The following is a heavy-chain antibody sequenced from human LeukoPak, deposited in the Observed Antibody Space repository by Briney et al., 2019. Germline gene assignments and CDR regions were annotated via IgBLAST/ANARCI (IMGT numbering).Heavy chain of an antibody. CDR1: GFTVSSYA. V-gene: IGHV3-30-3*01. J-gene: IGHJ4*02. CDR3: ARGNGYHLLDY. Sequence: QPGRSLRLSCAASGFTVSSYAMHWVRQAPGKGLEWVAVISYDGSNKYYADSVKGRFTISRDNSKNTLYLQMNSLRAEDTAVYYCARGNGYHLLDYWGQGTLVTVSS. D-gene: IGHD5-24*01. CDR2: ISYDGSNK.